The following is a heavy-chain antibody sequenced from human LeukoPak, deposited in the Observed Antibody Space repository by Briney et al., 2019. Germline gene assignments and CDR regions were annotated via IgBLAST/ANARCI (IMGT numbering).Heavy chain of an antibody. Sequence: GGSLRLSCAASGFTFSSYAMSWVRQAPGKGLEWVSAISGSGGSTYYADSVKGRFTISRDNAKNSLYLQMNSLRAEDTAVYYCARSFGVDIYWGQGTLVTVSS. CDR2: ISGSGGST. CDR1: GFTFSSYA. D-gene: IGHD3-3*01. J-gene: IGHJ4*02. CDR3: ARSFGVDIY. V-gene: IGHV3-23*01.